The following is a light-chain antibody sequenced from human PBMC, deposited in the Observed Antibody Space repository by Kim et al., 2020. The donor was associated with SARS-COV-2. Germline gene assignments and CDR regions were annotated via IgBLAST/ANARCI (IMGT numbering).Light chain of an antibody. V-gene: IGKV1-5*03. J-gene: IGKJ2*01. CDR2: LAS. Sequence: DIQMTQSPSTLSASVGDRVTITCRASENIGTWLTWYQQKPGRAPSLLIYLASTLESGVPSRFSGTGSGTEFSLSITSLQPDDFATYYCQPDSRFPYTFGQGPKLEI. CDR1: ENIGTW. CDR3: QPDSRFPYT.